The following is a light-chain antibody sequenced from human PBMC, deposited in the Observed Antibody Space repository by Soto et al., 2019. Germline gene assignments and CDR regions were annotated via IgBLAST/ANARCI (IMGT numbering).Light chain of an antibody. CDR2: DVN. CDR3: SSYTDMNTQV. J-gene: IGLJ2*01. Sequence: QSALTQPASVSGFPGQSITISCTGTSSDIGAYNYVSWYQQHPGKAPKLMIYDVNNRPSGISNRFSGSKSGNTASLTVSGLQAEDEADYYCSSYTDMNTQVFGGGTQLTVL. CDR1: SSDIGAYNY. V-gene: IGLV2-14*03.